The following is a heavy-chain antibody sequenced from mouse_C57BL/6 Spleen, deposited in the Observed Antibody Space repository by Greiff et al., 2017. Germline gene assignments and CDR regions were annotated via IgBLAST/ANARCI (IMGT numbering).Heavy chain of an antibody. V-gene: IGHV5-6*02. CDR2: ISSGGSYT. CDR1: GFTFSSYG. CDR3: ARRMMVTPYYAMDY. D-gene: IGHD2-3*01. J-gene: IGHJ4*01. Sequence: EVKLVESGGDLVKPGGSLKLSCAASGFTFSSYGMSWVRQTPDKRLEWVATISSGGSYTYYPDSVKGRFTISRDNAKNTLYLQMSSLKAEDTAMYYCARRMMVTPYYAMDYWGQGTSVTVSS.